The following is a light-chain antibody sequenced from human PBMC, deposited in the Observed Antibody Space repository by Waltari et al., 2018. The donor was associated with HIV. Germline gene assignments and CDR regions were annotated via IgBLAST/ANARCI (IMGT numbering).Light chain of an antibody. J-gene: IGLJ1*01. V-gene: IGLV2-14*01. Sequence: HSALTQPASVSGSPGQTVPLSCSGTSSHAGGFTYVSWYQQHPGKAPKLRIYEVNNRPARISSRFSGSKSGNTAYLTISGLQAEDEADYYCSSFSSGNSLEVFGTGTKVTFL. CDR3: SSFSSGNSLEV. CDR2: EVN. CDR1: SSHAGGFTY.